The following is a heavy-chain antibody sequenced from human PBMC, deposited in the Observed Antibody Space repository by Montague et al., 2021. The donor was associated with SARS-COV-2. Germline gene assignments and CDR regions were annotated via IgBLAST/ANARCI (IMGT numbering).Heavy chain of an antibody. CDR3: AGDRGRSWWD. J-gene: IGHJ4*02. CDR1: GFTFNSYG. D-gene: IGHD6-13*01. V-gene: IGHV3-48*01. CDR2: ISGSGSDK. Sequence: SLRLSCAASGFTFNSYGMIWIRQAPGKGLEWVSDISGSGSDKHYIDSVRGRFTISRDNAENSLYLQMNNLRAEDTGIYYCAGDRGRSWWDRGQGTLVTVSS.